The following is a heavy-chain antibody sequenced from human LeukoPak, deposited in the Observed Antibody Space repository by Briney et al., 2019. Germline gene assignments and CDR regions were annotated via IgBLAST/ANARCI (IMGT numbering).Heavy chain of an antibody. CDR1: GYTFTGYY. CDR3: ARPADYGFWSGYYGTDAFDT. V-gene: IGHV1-2*02. Sequence: ASVKVSCKASGYTFTGYYMHWVRQAPGHGLEWMVWINPNSGGTNHAQKFQGRVTMTRDTSISTAYLALSRLRSGDTPVYYVARPADYGFWSGYYGTDAFDTWGEETIVTVSS. CDR2: INPNSGGT. J-gene: IGHJ3*02. D-gene: IGHD3-3*01.